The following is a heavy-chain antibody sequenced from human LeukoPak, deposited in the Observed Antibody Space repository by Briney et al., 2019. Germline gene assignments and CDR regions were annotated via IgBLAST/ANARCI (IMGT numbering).Heavy chain of an antibody. CDR2: IYHSGST. V-gene: IGHV4-38-2*01. J-gene: IGHJ4*02. CDR1: GYSISSGYY. CDR3: ARGLLWFQYYFDY. D-gene: IGHD3-10*01. Sequence: KPSETLSLTCAVSGYSISSGYYWGWIRQPPGKGLEWIGSIYHSGSTYYNPSLKSRVTISVDTSKNQFSLKLSSVTAADTAVYYCARGLLWFQYYFDYWGQGTLVTVSS.